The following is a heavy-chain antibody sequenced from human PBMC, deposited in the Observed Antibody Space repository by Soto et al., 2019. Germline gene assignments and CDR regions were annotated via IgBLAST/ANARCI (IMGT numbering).Heavy chain of an antibody. CDR1: GFTFSAYA. CDR3: ARGFVHTSLNDAMDV. Sequence: GGSLRLSXATSGFTFSAYAIHWVRQAPGKGLDWVAAISYHGSNEYYEDSVRGRFTISRDNSKNTLYLQVTTLRPEDTAAYYCARGFVHTSLNDAMDVWGQGTTVTVSS. J-gene: IGHJ6*02. V-gene: IGHV3-30*03. CDR2: ISYHGSNE.